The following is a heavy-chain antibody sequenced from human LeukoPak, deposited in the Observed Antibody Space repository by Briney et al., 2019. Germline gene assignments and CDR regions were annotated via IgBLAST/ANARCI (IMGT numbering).Heavy chain of an antibody. J-gene: IGHJ4*02. CDR3: ARAPFYDSSGYTLGYFDY. CDR2: IYYSGST. CDR1: GGSISSYY. V-gene: IGHV4-59*01. D-gene: IGHD3-22*01. Sequence: KPSETLSLTCTVSGGSISSYYWSWIRQPPGKGLEWIGYIYYSGSTNYNPSLKSRVTISVDTSKNQFSLKLSSVTAADTAVYYCARAPFYDSSGYTLGYFDYWGQGTLVTVSS.